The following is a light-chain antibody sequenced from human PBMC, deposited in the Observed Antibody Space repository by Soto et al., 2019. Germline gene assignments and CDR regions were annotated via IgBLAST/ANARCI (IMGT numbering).Light chain of an antibody. J-gene: IGKJ2*01. Sequence: DIVLTQSPGTLSLSPGERATLSCRASQSISSSYLAWYQQKPGQAPRLLIHGVSTRATGIPDRFSGSGSGTDFTLTISRLEPEDFAVYYCQQYNNWYTFGQGTKVDIK. CDR1: QSISSSY. CDR3: QQYNNWYT. V-gene: IGKV3-20*01. CDR2: GVS.